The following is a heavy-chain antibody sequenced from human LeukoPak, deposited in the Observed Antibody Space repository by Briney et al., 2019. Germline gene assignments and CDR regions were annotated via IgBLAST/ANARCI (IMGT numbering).Heavy chain of an antibody. Sequence: SETLSLTCTVSDDSITGFYWNWIRQPPGKGLEWIGYIHYSGSTNYNPSLKSRVSISVDTSKTQFSLKLSSVTAADTAVYYCARVRVARGVNWFDPWGQGTLVTVSS. CDR2: IHYSGST. CDR1: DDSITGFY. D-gene: IGHD3-10*01. CDR3: ARVRVARGVNWFDP. J-gene: IGHJ5*02. V-gene: IGHV4-59*08.